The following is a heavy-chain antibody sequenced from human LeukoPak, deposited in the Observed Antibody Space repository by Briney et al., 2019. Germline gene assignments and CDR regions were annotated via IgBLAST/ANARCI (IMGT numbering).Heavy chain of an antibody. J-gene: IGHJ4*02. V-gene: IGHV3-23*01. D-gene: IGHD2-2*01. Sequence: AGGSLRLSCAASGFSFRTYAMSWVRQAPGKGLEWVSAISESGSNTYYADSVKGRFTISRDNSKNTLYLQMNSLKTEDTAVYYCTTIAAIIVPAHWGQGTLVTVSS. CDR2: ISESGSNT. CDR3: TTIAAIIVPAH. CDR1: GFSFRTYA.